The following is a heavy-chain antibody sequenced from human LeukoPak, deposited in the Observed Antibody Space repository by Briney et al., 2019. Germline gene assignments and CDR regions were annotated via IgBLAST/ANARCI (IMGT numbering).Heavy chain of an antibody. CDR3: ARRVRSADYRLDY. Sequence: SETLSLTCAVYGGSFTIYSWTWIRQPPGKSLEWVGEISPSGNTQYNPSLKSRVTISLDASKSQFNLKLNSVTAADTAVYYCARRVRSADYRLDYWGQGTLVTVSS. V-gene: IGHV4-34*01. CDR2: ISPSGNT. J-gene: IGHJ4*02. CDR1: GGSFTIYS. D-gene: IGHD4-11*01.